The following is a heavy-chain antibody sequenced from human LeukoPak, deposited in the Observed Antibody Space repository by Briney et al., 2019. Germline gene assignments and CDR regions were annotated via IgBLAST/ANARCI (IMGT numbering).Heavy chain of an antibody. V-gene: IGHV3-23*01. J-gene: IGHJ4*02. CDR3: ARGPPKGRITPDPRRPDY. D-gene: IGHD3-10*01. CDR2: ISGSGGST. Sequence: GGSLRLSRAASGFTFSSYGMSWVRQAPGKGLEWVSAISGSGGSTYYADSVKGRFTISRDNSKNTLYLQMNSLRAEDTAVYYCARGPPKGRITPDPRRPDYWGQGTLVTVSS. CDR1: GFTFSSYG.